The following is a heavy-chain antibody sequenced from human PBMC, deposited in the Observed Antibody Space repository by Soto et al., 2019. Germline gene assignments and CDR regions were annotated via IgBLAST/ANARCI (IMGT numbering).Heavy chain of an antibody. CDR1: GYTFTSYG. J-gene: IGHJ5*02. D-gene: IGHD6-13*01. CDR2: ISANNGNT. CDR3: ARSSAAAPDWFDP. V-gene: IGHV1-18*01. Sequence: QVQLVQSGAEVKKPGASVKVSCKASGYTFTSYGISWVRQAPGQGLEWMGWISANNGNTNYAQKLQGRVTMTTDTSTSTDYMELRSRRSDDTAVYYGARSSAAAPDWFDPWGQGTLVTVSS.